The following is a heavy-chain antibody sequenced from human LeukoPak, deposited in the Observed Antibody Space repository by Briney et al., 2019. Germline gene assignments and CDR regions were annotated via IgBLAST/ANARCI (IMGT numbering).Heavy chain of an antibody. CDR2: IYYSGST. J-gene: IGHJ4*02. V-gene: IGHV4-59*08. D-gene: IGHD2-21*02. CDR3: ASAYCGGDCYFGPY. Sequence: PSETLSLTCTVSGGSISSYYWSWIRQPPGKGLEWIGYIYYSGSTNYNPSLKSRVTISVDTSKNQFSLKLSSVTAADTAVYYCASAYCGGDCYFGPYWGQGTLVTVSS. CDR1: GGSISSYY.